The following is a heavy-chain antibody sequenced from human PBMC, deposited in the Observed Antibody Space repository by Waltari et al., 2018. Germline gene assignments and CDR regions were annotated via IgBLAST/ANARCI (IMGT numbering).Heavy chain of an antibody. Sequence: QVQLQESGPGLVKPSETLSLTCTVSGGSISSYYWSWIRQPPGKGLEWIGYIYYSGSTNYHPSLKSRVTISVDTSKNQFSLKLSSVTAADTAVYYCARVGTPRIAAAGTRWFDPWGQGTLVTVSS. CDR2: IYYSGST. CDR1: GGSISSYY. J-gene: IGHJ5*02. D-gene: IGHD6-13*01. CDR3: ARVGTPRIAAAGTRWFDP. V-gene: IGHV4-59*01.